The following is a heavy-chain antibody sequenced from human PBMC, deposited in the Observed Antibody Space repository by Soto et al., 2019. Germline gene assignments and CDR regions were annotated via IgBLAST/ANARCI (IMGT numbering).Heavy chain of an antibody. CDR3: ARGSALGDYYYYGMDV. V-gene: IGHV4-4*02. Sequence: PSETLSLTCAVSGGSISSSNWWSWVRQPPGKGLGWIGEIYHSGSTNYNPSLKSRVTISVDKSKNQFSLKLSSVTAADTAVYYCARGSALGDYYYYGMDVWGQGTTVTVSS. D-gene: IGHD7-27*01. CDR2: IYHSGST. J-gene: IGHJ6*02. CDR1: GGSISSSNW.